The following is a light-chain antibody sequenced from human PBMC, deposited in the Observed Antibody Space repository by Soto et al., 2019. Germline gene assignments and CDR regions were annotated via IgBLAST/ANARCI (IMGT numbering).Light chain of an antibody. CDR1: QSVRSY. CDR2: DAS. V-gene: IGKV3-11*01. Sequence: EIVLTQSPATLFLSPGERATLSCRASQSVRSYLAWYQQKPGQAPRLLIYDASNRATGIPARFSGSGSGTDFTLAISSLEPEDFAVYYCQHRSKWPWTFGQGTKVEIK. J-gene: IGKJ1*01. CDR3: QHRSKWPWT.